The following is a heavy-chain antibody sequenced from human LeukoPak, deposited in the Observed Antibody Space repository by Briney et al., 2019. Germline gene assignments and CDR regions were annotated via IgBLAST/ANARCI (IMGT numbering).Heavy chain of an antibody. D-gene: IGHD6-19*01. CDR2: IYYSGST. Sequence: SETLSLTCAVYGGSFSGYYWGWIRQPPGKGLEWIGSIYYSGSTYYNPSLKSRVTISVDTSKNQFSLKLSSVTAADTAVYYCARHIPGIAVAGIPNFFDYWGQGTLVTVSS. CDR1: GGSFSGYY. V-gene: IGHV4-39*01. CDR3: ARHIPGIAVAGIPNFFDY. J-gene: IGHJ4*02.